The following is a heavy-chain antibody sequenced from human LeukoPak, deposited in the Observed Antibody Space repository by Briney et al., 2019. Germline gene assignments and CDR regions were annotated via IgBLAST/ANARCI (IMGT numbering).Heavy chain of an antibody. Sequence: SETLSLTCAVSGYSISSGYYWGWIRQPPGKGLEWIGSTYHSGSTYYNPSLKSRVTISVDTSKNQFSLKLSSVTAADTAVYYCARKYCSSTSCYFPAFDIWGQGTMVTVSS. V-gene: IGHV4-38-2*01. CDR3: ARKYCSSTSCYFPAFDI. CDR1: GYSISSGYY. J-gene: IGHJ3*02. D-gene: IGHD2-2*01. CDR2: TYHSGST.